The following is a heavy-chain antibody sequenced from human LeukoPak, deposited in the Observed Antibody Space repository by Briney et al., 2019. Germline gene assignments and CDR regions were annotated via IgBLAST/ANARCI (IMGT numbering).Heavy chain of an antibody. D-gene: IGHD3-10*01. CDR2: ISAYNGNT. Sequence: ASVKVSCKASGYTFTSYGISWVRQAPGQGLEWMGWISAYNGNTNYAQKLQGRVTMTTDTSTSTVYMEPRSLRSDDTAVYYCARGYYGSGSYYWGGYYYYGMDVWGQGTTVTVSS. CDR1: GYTFTSYG. CDR3: ARGYYGSGSYYWGGYYYYGMDV. V-gene: IGHV1-18*01. J-gene: IGHJ6*02.